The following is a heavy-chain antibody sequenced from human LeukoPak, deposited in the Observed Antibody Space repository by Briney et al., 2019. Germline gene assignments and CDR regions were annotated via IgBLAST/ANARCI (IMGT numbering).Heavy chain of an antibody. D-gene: IGHD3-22*01. CDR3: ARDEYYYDRRFDY. Sequence: SETLSLTCTVSGGSLSSSSYYWGWIRQPPGKGLEWIGSIYYSGSTYYDPSLKSRVTISVDTSKNQFSLKLSSVTAADTAVYYCARDEYYYDRRFDYWGQGTLVTVSS. J-gene: IGHJ4*02. CDR1: GGSLSSSSYY. V-gene: IGHV4-39*07. CDR2: IYYSGST.